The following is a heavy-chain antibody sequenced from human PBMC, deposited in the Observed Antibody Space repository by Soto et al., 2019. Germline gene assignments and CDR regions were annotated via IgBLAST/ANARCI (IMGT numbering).Heavy chain of an antibody. CDR3: ARKATVTTCFDY. V-gene: IGHV4-31*03. CDR1: GGSISSGGYY. Sequence: QVQLQESGPGLVKPSQTLSLTCTVSGGSISSGGYYWSWIRQHPGKGLEWIGYIYYSGSTYYNPSLRSRVTISVDTSKTQFSLKLSSVTAADTAVYYCARKATVTTCFDYWGQGTLVTVSS. D-gene: IGHD4-17*01. J-gene: IGHJ4*02. CDR2: IYYSGST.